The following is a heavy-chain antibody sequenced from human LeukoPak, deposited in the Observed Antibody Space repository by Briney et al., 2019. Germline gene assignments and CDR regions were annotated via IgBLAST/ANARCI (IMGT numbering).Heavy chain of an antibody. V-gene: IGHV3-15*07. CDR3: TTDRKVGATRPVPFDY. CDR1: GFIFSNVW. D-gene: IGHD1-26*01. CDR2: IISKTDGGTI. J-gene: IGHJ4*02. Sequence: GGSLRLSCAASGFIFSNVWMNWVRQTPGKGLEWVGRIISKTDGGTIDYAAPVKGRFTISRDDSKNTLYLQMNSLKTEDTAVYYCTTDRKVGATRPVPFDYWGQGTLVTVSS.